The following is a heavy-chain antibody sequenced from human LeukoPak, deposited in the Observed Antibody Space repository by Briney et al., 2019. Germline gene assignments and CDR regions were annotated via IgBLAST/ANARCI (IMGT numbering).Heavy chain of an antibody. D-gene: IGHD1-26*01. CDR1: GDSFTNYW. V-gene: IGHV5-51*01. Sequence: GESLKISCKGSGDSFTNYWIGRVRQMPGKGLEWMALIYVGGSDTRYSPSLQGQVTISADKSISTAYLQWSSLKASDTGMYYCARHSGTYYVGTFDIWGQGTMVTVSS. CDR3: ARHSGTYYVGTFDI. CDR2: IYVGGSDT. J-gene: IGHJ3*02.